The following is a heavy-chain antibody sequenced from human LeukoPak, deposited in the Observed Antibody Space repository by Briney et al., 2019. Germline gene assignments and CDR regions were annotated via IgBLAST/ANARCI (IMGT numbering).Heavy chain of an antibody. CDR2: LYSGSST. V-gene: IGHV3-53*01. Sequence: GGSLRLSCAASGFTVSTNYMNWVRQAPGKGLEWVSILYSGSSTYYSDSVEGGFTISRDSSKNTLFLQMNDLRAEDTAVYYCARVGDHFHWYLDLWGRGTLVTVSS. D-gene: IGHD3-3*02. CDR3: ARVGDHFHWYLDL. CDR1: GFTVSTNY. J-gene: IGHJ2*01.